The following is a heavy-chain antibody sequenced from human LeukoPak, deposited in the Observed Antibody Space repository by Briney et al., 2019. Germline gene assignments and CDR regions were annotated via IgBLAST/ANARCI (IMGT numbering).Heavy chain of an antibody. Sequence: ASVKVSCKASGYTFTSYGISWVRQAPGQGLEWMGWISAYNGNTNYAQKLQGRVTMTTDTSTSTAYMGLRSLRSDDTAVYYCARDEKGGYSYGSDYWGQGTLVTVSS. D-gene: IGHD5-18*01. CDR3: ARDEKGGYSYGSDY. J-gene: IGHJ4*02. V-gene: IGHV1-18*01. CDR1: GYTFTSYG. CDR2: ISAYNGNT.